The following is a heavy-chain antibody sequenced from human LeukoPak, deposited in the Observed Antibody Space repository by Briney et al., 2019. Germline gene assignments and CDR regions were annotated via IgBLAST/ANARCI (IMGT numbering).Heavy chain of an antibody. CDR1: GFTFSSYS. V-gene: IGHV3-23*01. CDR2: ISSSGGST. J-gene: IGHJ5*02. Sequence: PGGSLRLSCAASGFTFSSYSMSWVRQAPGKGLEWVSGISSSGGSTNYADSVKGRFTIYRDNPKNTLYRQMHSLRADDTALYYCAKEPESIGWFDPWGQGTLVSVSS. CDR3: AKEPESIGWFDP.